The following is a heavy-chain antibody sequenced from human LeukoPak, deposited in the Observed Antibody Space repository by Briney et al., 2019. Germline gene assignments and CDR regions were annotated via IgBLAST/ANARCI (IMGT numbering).Heavy chain of an antibody. D-gene: IGHD3-3*02. CDR3: ARFAIFECYFDY. Sequence: SETLSLTCTVSGGSISSYYWSWIRQPPGKGLEWIGYIYYSGNTNYNPSLKSRVTISVDTSKNQFSLKLSSVTAADTAVYYCARFAIFECYFDYWGQGTLVTVSS. J-gene: IGHJ4*02. CDR1: GGSISSYY. CDR2: IYYSGNT. V-gene: IGHV4-59*01.